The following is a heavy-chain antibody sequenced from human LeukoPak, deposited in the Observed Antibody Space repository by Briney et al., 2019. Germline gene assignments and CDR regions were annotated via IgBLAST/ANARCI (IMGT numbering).Heavy chain of an antibody. Sequence: PGRSLRLSCAASGFTFDDYAMHWVRQAPGKGLEWVSGISWNSGSIGYADSVKGRFTISRDNSKNTLYLQMNSLRAEDTAVYYCAKKNPPGVAVAGWAFDIWGQGTMVTVSS. CDR2: ISWNSGSI. J-gene: IGHJ3*02. CDR1: GFTFDDYA. D-gene: IGHD6-19*01. CDR3: AKKNPPGVAVAGWAFDI. V-gene: IGHV3-9*01.